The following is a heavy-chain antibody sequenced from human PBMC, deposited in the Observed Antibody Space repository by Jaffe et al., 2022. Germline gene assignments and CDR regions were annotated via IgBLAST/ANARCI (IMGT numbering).Heavy chain of an antibody. Sequence: EVQLLESGGDLVQPGGSLRLSCAASGFSFTRYDMSWVRQGPGKGLEWVSIISFGGESTYYADSVKGRFSISRDNSKNTLYLQMNSLRAEDTAVYYCAKSKDNLYAFMDVWGKGTTVTVSS. V-gene: IGHV3-23*01. D-gene: IGHD2-15*01. CDR2: ISFGGEST. CDR1: GFSFTRYD. CDR3: AKSKDNLYAFMDV. J-gene: IGHJ6*03.